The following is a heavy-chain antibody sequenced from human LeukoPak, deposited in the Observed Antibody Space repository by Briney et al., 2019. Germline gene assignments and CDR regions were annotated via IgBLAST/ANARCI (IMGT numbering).Heavy chain of an antibody. V-gene: IGHV1-18*01. Sequence: VASVKVSCKASGYTFTSYGISWVRQAPGQGHEWMGWISAYNGNTNYAQKFQGRVTMTRDTSISTAYMELSRLRSDDTAVYYCARDQSYSGSFPLYYWGQGTLVTVSS. D-gene: IGHD1-26*01. CDR3: ARDQSYSGSFPLYY. CDR1: GYTFTSYG. J-gene: IGHJ4*02. CDR2: ISAYNGNT.